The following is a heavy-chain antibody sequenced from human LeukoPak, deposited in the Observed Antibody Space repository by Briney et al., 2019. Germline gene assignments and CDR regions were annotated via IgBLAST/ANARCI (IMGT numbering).Heavy chain of an antibody. CDR1: GGTFSSYA. Sequence: ASVKVSCKASGGTFSSYAINWVRQATGQGLEWMGWMNPNSGNTGYAQKFQGRVTMTRNTSISTAYMELSSLRSEDTAVYYCARVKSRAIAVAGYYGMDVWGQGTTVTVSS. D-gene: IGHD6-19*01. CDR2: MNPNSGNT. J-gene: IGHJ6*02. CDR3: ARVKSRAIAVAGYYGMDV. V-gene: IGHV1-8*02.